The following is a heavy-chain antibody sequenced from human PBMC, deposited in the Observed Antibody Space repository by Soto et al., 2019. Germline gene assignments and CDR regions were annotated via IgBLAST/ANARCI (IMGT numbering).Heavy chain of an antibody. V-gene: IGHV1-69*13. Sequence: SVKVSCKASGGTFSSYAISWVRQAPGQGLEWMGGIIPIFGTANYAQKFQGRVTITADESTSTAYMELSSLRSEDTAVYYCARELITVAGEDAVDICGQGTMVTFSS. CDR3: ARELITVAGEDAVDI. D-gene: IGHD6-19*01. J-gene: IGHJ3*02. CDR1: GGTFSSYA. CDR2: IIPIFGTA.